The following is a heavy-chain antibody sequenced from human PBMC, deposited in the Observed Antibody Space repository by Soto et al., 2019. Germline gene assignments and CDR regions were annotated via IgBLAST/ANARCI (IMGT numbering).Heavy chain of an antibody. D-gene: IGHD2-2*01. CDR1: GASISIGTDY. CDR2: IHYSGST. Sequence: SETLSLTCSVSGASISIGTDYWGWIRQPPGKGLEWIGNIHYSGSTYYNPSLKSRVNISVDTSKNQFSLKLSSVTAADTAVYYCARGYTSHDYWGQGTLVTVSS. CDR3: ARGYTSHDY. V-gene: IGHV4-39*07. J-gene: IGHJ4*02.